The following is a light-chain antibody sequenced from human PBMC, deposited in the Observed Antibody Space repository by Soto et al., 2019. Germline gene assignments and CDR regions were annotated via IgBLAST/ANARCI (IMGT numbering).Light chain of an antibody. CDR1: SSDIGSYNH. CDR2: AVS. V-gene: IGLV2-14*03. CDR3: ISYTDRQSYL. J-gene: IGLJ1*01. Sequence: QSALTQPASVPGSPGQSITISCSGTSSDIGSYNHVAWYQQFPGKSPKLMIYAVSDRPSGVSDRFSGSKSGITASLTISGLQTEDEADYYCISYTDRQSYLFGTGTKVTVL.